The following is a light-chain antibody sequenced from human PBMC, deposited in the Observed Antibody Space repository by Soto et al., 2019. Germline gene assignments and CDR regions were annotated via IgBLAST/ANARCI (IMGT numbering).Light chain of an antibody. J-gene: IGKJ2*01. CDR2: KIS. V-gene: IGKV2-30*01. CDR3: MQGTHWPYT. CDR1: QSLLYSDGETY. Sequence: LVLTQSPLSQPVTLGKPASFSCRSSQSLLYSDGETYLSWFQQRPGQSPRRLLYKISNRDSWDPDRFSGRGSGTEFTRTISRLEAEDVGIYSCMQGTHWPYTFGQGTKLEI.